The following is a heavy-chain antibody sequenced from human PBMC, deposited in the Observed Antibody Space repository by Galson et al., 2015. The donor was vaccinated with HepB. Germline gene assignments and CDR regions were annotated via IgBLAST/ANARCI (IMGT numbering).Heavy chain of an antibody. Sequence: SLRLSCAASGFTFSSYSMNWVRQAPGKGLEWVSSITSSSSYIYYADSVKGRFTISRDNAKNSLYLQMNSLRAEDTAVYYCARGLTYYYDSIYYFDYWGQGTLVTVSS. CDR3: ARGLTYYYDSIYYFDY. CDR1: GFTFSSYS. CDR2: ITSSSSYI. V-gene: IGHV3-21*01. D-gene: IGHD3-22*01. J-gene: IGHJ4*02.